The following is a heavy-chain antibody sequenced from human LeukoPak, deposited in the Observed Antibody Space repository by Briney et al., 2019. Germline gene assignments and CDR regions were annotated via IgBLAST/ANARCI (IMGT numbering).Heavy chain of an antibody. Sequence: ASVRVSCKASVYTFTGYYMHWVRQAPGQGLEWMGWINPNSGGTNYAQKFQGRVTMTRDTSISTAYMELSRLRSDDTAVYYCARYSSGWFFDYWGQGTLVTVSS. CDR3: ARYSSGWFFDY. V-gene: IGHV1-2*02. J-gene: IGHJ4*02. CDR1: VYTFTGYY. CDR2: INPNSGGT. D-gene: IGHD6-19*01.